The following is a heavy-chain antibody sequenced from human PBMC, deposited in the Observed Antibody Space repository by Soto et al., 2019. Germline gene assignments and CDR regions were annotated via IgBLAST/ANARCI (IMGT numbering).Heavy chain of an antibody. J-gene: IGHJ3*02. V-gene: IGHV1-2*04. Sequence: DSVKVSCKAAGYTFTGYYMHWVRQAPGQGLEWMGWINPNSGGANYAQKFQGWVTMTRDTSISTAYMELSRLRSDDTAVYYCARGATYYYDSSGYPWAFDIWGQGTSVTVSS. CDR2: INPNSGGA. CDR1: GYTFTGYY. D-gene: IGHD3-22*01. CDR3: ARGATYYYDSSGYPWAFDI.